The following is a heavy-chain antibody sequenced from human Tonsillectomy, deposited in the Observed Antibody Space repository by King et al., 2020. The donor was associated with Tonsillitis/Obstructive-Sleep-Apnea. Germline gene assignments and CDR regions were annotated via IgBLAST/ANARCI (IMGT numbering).Heavy chain of an antibody. CDR2: ISSRGNTR. Sequence: QLVQSGGGLVQPGGSLRLSCAASGFTFSSYEMNWVRQAPGKGLEWVSYISSRGNTRYYADSVKGRFTISRDNAKKSMYLQMNSLRAEDTAVYYCARDAPRDFWSGSYMDVWGKGTTVTVSS. D-gene: IGHD3-3*01. V-gene: IGHV3-48*03. CDR3: ARDAPRDFWSGSYMDV. CDR1: GFTFSSYE. J-gene: IGHJ6*03.